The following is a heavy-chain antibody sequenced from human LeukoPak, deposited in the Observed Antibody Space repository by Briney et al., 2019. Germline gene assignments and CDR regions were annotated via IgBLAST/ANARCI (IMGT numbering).Heavy chain of an antibody. CDR2: IIPILGIA. CDR3: ARDLEVRGVTSYGMDV. Sequence: SVKVSCKASGGTFSSYAISWVRQAPGQGLEWMGRIIPILGIANYAQKFQGRVTITADKSTSTAYMELSSLRSEDTAVYYCARDLEVRGVTSYGMDVWGQGTTVTVSS. D-gene: IGHD3-10*01. CDR1: GGTFSSYA. J-gene: IGHJ6*02. V-gene: IGHV1-69*04.